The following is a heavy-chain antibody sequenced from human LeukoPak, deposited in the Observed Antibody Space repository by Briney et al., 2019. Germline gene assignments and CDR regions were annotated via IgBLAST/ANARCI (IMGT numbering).Heavy chain of an antibody. D-gene: IGHD2-15*01. CDR1: GGSISSYY. Sequence: SETLSLTCTVSGGSISSYYWSWIWHPAGKGLEWIGGIYTSGSTNYNPSLKSRVTMSVDTSKNQFSLKLSSVTAADTAVYYCARSAPNCSGGSCYLDFDYWGQGTLVTVSS. CDR2: IYTSGST. V-gene: IGHV4-4*07. J-gene: IGHJ4*02. CDR3: ARSAPNCSGGSCYLDFDY.